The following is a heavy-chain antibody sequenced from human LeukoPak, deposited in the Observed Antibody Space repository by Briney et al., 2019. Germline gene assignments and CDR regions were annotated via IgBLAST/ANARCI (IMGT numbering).Heavy chain of an antibody. V-gene: IGHV4-4*07. CDR3: ASKLTAVAGYFDC. J-gene: IGHJ4*02. D-gene: IGHD6-19*01. CDR1: GGSISSYY. CDR2: IYTSGNT. Sequence: KPSETLSLTCTVSGGSISSYYWSWIRQPAGKGLEWIGRIYTSGNTNYNPSLKSRVTMSVDTSKNQFSLKLSSVTAADTAVYYCASKLTAVAGYFDCWGQGTLVTVSS.